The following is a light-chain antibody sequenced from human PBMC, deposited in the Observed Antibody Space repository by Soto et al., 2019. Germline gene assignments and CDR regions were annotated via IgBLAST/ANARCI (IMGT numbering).Light chain of an antibody. CDR3: SSFTTNSTLI. CDR2: EVS. CDR1: STDVGIYNY. J-gene: IGLJ2*01. V-gene: IGLV2-14*01. Sequence: QSALTQPASVSGSPGQSITISCTGTSTDVGIYNYVSWYQHHPGTAPKLMIYEVSNRPSGISNRFSGSKSDNTASLTISGLLAEDESDYYCSSFTTNSTLIFGGGTKLTVL.